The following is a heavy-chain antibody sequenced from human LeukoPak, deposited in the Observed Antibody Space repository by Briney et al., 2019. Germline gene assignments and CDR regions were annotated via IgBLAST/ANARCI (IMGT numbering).Heavy chain of an antibody. CDR3: ARPLLSYSGSYYFDY. J-gene: IGHJ4*02. Sequence: SETLSLTCAVYGGSFSGYCWSWIRQPPGKGLEWIGEINHSGSTNYNPSLKSRVTISVDTSKSQFSLKLSSVTAADTAVYYCARPLLSYSGSYYFDYWGQGTLVTVSS. CDR1: GGSFSGYC. CDR2: INHSGST. D-gene: IGHD1-26*01. V-gene: IGHV4-34*01.